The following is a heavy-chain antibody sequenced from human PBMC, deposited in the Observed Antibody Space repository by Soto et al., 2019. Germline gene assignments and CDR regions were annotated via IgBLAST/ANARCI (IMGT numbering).Heavy chain of an antibody. CDR1: GGTFSSYA. CDR2: IIPIFGTA. Sequence: QVQLVQSGAEVKKPGSSVKVSCKASGGTFSSYAISWVRQAPGQGLEWMGGIIPIFGTANYAQKFQGRVTITADEYTSTAYMELSSLRSEDTAVYYCASSPYSGYDLPFDYWGQGTLVTVSS. J-gene: IGHJ4*02. V-gene: IGHV1-69*01. D-gene: IGHD5-12*01. CDR3: ASSPYSGYDLPFDY.